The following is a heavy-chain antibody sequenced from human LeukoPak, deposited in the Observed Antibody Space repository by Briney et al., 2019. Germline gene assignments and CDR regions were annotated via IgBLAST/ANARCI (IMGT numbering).Heavy chain of an antibody. J-gene: IGHJ4*02. CDR1: DGSITNYD. V-gene: IGHV4-59*08. CDR2: VHYSGTA. CDR3: ARHPRYNWKIDY. Sequence: PSETLSLTCTVSDGSITNYDWSWVRQPPGKGLEFIGHVHYSGTANYNPSLRSRVTISVDTSKNQFSLKLSSVTAADTAVYYCARHPRYNWKIDYWGQGTLVTVSS. D-gene: IGHD1-20*01.